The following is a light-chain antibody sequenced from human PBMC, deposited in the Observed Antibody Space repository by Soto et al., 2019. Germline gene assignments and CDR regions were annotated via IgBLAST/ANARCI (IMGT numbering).Light chain of an antibody. CDR1: QRVTTY. CDR3: LQRINWVT. V-gene: IGKV3-11*01. Sequence: EIVLTQSPATLSLSPGERATLSCRASQRVTTYLAWYQQKPGQAPRLLVYTASTTATNASTSATGILARFSGSGSGTDFSLTISSLELEDFGVYSCLQRINWVTFGGGTNVEIK. CDR2: NAS. J-gene: IGKJ4*01.